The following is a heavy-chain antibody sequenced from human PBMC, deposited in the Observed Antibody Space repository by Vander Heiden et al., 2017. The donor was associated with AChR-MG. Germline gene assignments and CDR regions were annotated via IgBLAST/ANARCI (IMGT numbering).Heavy chain of an antibody. CDR1: GFTFSSSW. CDR3: ARSLGRTIQLWKPARGYFDY. J-gene: IGHJ4*02. CDR2: IKQDGSEK. D-gene: IGHD5-18*01. V-gene: IGHV3-7*01. Sequence: EVQLVESGGGLVQPGGSLRLSCAASGFTFSSSWMSWVRQAPGKGLEWVANIKQDGSEKYYVDSVKGRFTISRDNAKNSLYLQMNSLRAEDTAVYYCARSLGRTIQLWKPARGYFDYWGQGTLVTVSS.